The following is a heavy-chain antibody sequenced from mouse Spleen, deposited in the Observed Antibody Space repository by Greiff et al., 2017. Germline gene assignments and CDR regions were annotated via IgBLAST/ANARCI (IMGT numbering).Heavy chain of an antibody. CDR2: IDPSDSYT. CDR1: GYTFTSYW. V-gene: IGHV1-69*01. J-gene: IGHJ2*01. Sequence: VQLQQPGAELVMPGASVKLSCKASGYTFTSYWMHWVKQRPGQGLEWIGEIDPSDSYTNYNQKFKGKATLTVDKSSSTAYMQLSSLTSEDSAVYYCARLGLGGEDYWGQGTTLTVSS. D-gene: IGHD4-1*01. CDR3: ARLGLGGEDY.